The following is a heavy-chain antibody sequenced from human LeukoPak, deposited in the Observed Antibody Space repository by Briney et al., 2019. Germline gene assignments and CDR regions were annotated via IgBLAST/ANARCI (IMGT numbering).Heavy chain of an antibody. CDR2: IYYSGST. Sequence: PETLSLTCTVSGGSISSYYWSWIRQPPGKGLEWIGYIYYSGSTNYNPSLKSRVTISVDTSKNQFSLKLSSVTAADTAVYYCARAPYFYDSSGYLRLSYFDYWGQGTLVTVSS. CDR1: GGSISSYY. CDR3: ARAPYFYDSSGYLRLSYFDY. J-gene: IGHJ4*02. V-gene: IGHV4-59*08. D-gene: IGHD3-22*01.